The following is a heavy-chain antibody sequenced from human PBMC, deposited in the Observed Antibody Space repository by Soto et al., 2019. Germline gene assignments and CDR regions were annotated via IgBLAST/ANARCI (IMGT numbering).Heavy chain of an antibody. CDR2: IYYSGST. D-gene: IGHD6-13*01. CDR3: ARVVAGIAAAGDYYYYYMDV. Sequence: SETLSLTCTVSGGSISSGGYYWSWIRQHPGKGLEWIGYIYYSGSTYYNPSLKSRVTISVDTSKNQFSLKLTSVTGAVTAVYYCARVVAGIAAAGDYYYYYMDVWGKGTTVTVSS. V-gene: IGHV4-31*03. CDR1: GGSISSGGYY. J-gene: IGHJ6*03.